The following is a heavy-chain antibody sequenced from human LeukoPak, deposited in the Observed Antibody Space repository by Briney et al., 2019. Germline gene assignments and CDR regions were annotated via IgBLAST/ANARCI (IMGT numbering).Heavy chain of an antibody. V-gene: IGHV3-11*04. CDR3: ASLVVVTAISFDY. CDR2: ISSAGSTI. CDR1: GFSFSDYF. D-gene: IGHD2-21*02. J-gene: IGHJ4*02. Sequence: GGSLRLSCTASGFSFSDYFMSWIRQAPGKGLEWISYISSAGSTIYYAASVEGRFTVSRDNAKNSLYLQMNSLRAEDTAVYYCASLVVVTAISFDYWGQGTLVTVSS.